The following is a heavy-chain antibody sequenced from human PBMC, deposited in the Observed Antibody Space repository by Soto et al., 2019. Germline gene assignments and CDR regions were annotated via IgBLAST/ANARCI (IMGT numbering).Heavy chain of an antibody. D-gene: IGHD6-13*01. Sequence: GGSLRLSCAASGFTFSDYYMSWIRQAPGKGLEWVSYISSSSSYTNYADSVKGRFTISRDNAKNSLCLQMNSLRAADTAVYYCARVFSDSSSFFDPWGQGTLVTVSS. CDR2: ISSSSSYT. J-gene: IGHJ5*02. CDR1: GFTFSDYY. V-gene: IGHV3-11*05. CDR3: ARVFSDSSSFFDP.